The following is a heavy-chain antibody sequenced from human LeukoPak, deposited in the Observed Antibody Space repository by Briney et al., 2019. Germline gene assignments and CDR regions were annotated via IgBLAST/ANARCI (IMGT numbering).Heavy chain of an antibody. V-gene: IGHV3-23*01. CDR2: LSGSGGST. CDR1: GITLSNYC. CDR3: AKRGVVIRVILVGFHKEAYYFDS. D-gene: IGHD3-22*01. J-gene: IGHJ4*02. Sequence: GGSLRLSCVVSGITLSNYCMSWVRQAPGKGLEWVACLSGSGGSTNYADSVKGRFTISRDNPKNTLYLQMTSLRAEDTAVYFCAKRGVVIRVILVGFHKEAYYFDSWGQGALVTVSS.